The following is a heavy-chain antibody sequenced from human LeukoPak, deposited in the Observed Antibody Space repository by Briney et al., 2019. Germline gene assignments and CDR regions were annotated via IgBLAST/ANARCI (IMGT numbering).Heavy chain of an antibody. D-gene: IGHD6-19*01. CDR1: GYTFTSYG. CDR2: INTNTGNP. CDR3: ARSYSSGWYYFDY. Sequence: ASVKVSCKASGYTFTSYGISWVRQAPGQGLEWMGWINTNTGNPTYAQGFTGRFVFSLDTSVSTAYLQISSLKAEDTAVYYCARSYSSGWYYFDYWGQGTLVTVSS. J-gene: IGHJ4*02. V-gene: IGHV7-4-1*02.